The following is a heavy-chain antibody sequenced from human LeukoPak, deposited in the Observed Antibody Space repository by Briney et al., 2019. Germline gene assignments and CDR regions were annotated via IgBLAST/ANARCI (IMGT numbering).Heavy chain of an antibody. V-gene: IGHV1-2*02. Sequence: ASVEVSCKASGYTFTGYYMHWVRQAPGQGLEWMGWINPNSGGTNYAQKFQGRVTMTRDTSISTAYMELSRLRSDDTAVYYCAEGYCSSTSCYTLDYWGQGTLVTVSS. J-gene: IGHJ4*02. D-gene: IGHD2-2*02. CDR2: INPNSGGT. CDR1: GYTFTGYY. CDR3: AEGYCSSTSCYTLDY.